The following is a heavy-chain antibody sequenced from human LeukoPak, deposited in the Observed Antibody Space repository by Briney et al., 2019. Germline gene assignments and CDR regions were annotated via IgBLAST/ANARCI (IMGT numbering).Heavy chain of an antibody. V-gene: IGHV4-34*01. CDR3: ARGRGSSGYYRIFDY. CDR2: INHSGST. D-gene: IGHD3-22*01. CDR1: GGSFSGYY. Sequence: SETLSLTCAVYGGSFSGYYWSWIRQPPGKGLEWIGEINHSGSTNYNPSLKSRVTISVDTSKNQFSLKLGSVTAADTAVYYCARGRGSSGYYRIFDYWGQGTLVTVSS. J-gene: IGHJ4*02.